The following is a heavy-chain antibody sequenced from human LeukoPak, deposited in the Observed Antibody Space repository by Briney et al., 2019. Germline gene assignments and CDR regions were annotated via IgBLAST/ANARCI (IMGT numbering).Heavy chain of an antibody. Sequence: PGGSLRLSCAASGFTFSSYAMSWVRQAPGKGLEWVSAIGGSGGSTYYADSVKGRFTISRDNSKNTLYLQMNSLRAEDTAVYYCARGPQPVLVAAAGYFDYWGQGTLVTVSS. CDR1: GFTFSSYA. CDR3: ARGPQPVLVAAAGYFDY. CDR2: IGGSGGST. V-gene: IGHV3-23*01. J-gene: IGHJ4*02. D-gene: IGHD6-13*01.